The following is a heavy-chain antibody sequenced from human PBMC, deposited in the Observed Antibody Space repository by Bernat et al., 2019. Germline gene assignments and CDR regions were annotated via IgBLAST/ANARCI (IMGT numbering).Heavy chain of an antibody. CDR1: GGSISSSSYY. D-gene: IGHD3-16*01. Sequence: QLQLQESGPGLVKPSETLSLTCTVSGGSISSSSYYWGWIRQPPGKGLEWIGIISFSGSTYYNPSLKSRVTISVDTSKNQFSLKLSSVTAADTAVYYCARCPAFYKYDSWFLSWFDPWGQGTLVTVSS. CDR2: ISFSGST. V-gene: IGHV4-39*01. CDR3: ARCPAFYKYDSWFLSWFDP. J-gene: IGHJ5*02.